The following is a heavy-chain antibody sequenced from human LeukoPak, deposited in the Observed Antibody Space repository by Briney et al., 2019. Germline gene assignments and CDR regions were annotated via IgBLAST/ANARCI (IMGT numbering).Heavy chain of an antibody. D-gene: IGHD5-12*01. CDR2: IYHSGST. CDR3: AREFDIVEGYYYYYMDV. CDR1: GGSISSSNW. J-gene: IGHJ6*03. V-gene: IGHV4-4*02. Sequence: SETLSLTCAVSGGSISSSNWWSWVRQPPGKGLEWIGEIYHSGSTNYNPSLKSRVTISVDKSKNQFSLKLSSVTAADTAVYYCAREFDIVEGYYYYYMDVWGKRTTVTVSS.